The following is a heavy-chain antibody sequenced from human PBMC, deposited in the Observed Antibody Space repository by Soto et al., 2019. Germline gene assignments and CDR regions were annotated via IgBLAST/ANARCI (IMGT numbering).Heavy chain of an antibody. CDR3: AKDPDKQYYFDY. CDR2: INPSGGST. CDR1: GYTFTSYY. D-gene: IGHD3-22*01. J-gene: IGHJ4*01. Sequence: QVQLVQSGAEVKKPGASVKVSCKASGYTFTSYYMHWVRQAPGQGLEWMGIINPSGGSTSYAQKFQVRVTMTRATATSTVYMELSILISEATAVYFCAKDPDKQYYFDYWVHGPLVTVAS. V-gene: IGHV1-46*01.